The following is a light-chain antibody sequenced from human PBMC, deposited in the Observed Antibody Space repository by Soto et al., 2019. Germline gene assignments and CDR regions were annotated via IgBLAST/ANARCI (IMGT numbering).Light chain of an antibody. J-gene: IGKJ3*01. V-gene: IGKV3-20*01. Sequence: EIVLTQSPGTLSLSPGERATLSCRASQSVSSGYLAWYQQKPGQAPRLLIYDASSRATGIPDRFSGSGSGTEFTLTISSLQSDDFAVYYCQQYGSSPSITFGPGTKVDIK. CDR3: QQYGSSPSIT. CDR2: DAS. CDR1: QSVSSGY.